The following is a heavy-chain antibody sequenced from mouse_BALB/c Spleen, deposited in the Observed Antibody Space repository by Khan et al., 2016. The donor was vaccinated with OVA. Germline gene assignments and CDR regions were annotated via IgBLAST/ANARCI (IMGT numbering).Heavy chain of an antibody. CDR2: INTGGDYI. Sequence: EVELVESGGDLVKPGGSLKLSCAASGFTFSTYAMSWVRQTPDKRLEWVATINTGGDYIYYPDSVKGRFTISRDNAKNTLYLQMSSQRSEATAMYYCARHNYGPFAYWGQGTLVTVSA. V-gene: IGHV5-6*01. CDR3: ARHNYGPFAY. D-gene: IGHD1-1*01. J-gene: IGHJ3*01. CDR1: GFTFSTYA.